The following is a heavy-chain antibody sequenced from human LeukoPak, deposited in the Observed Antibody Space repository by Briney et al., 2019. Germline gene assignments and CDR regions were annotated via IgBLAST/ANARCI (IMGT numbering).Heavy chain of an antibody. J-gene: IGHJ4*02. CDR3: AKVADSSSWYYFDF. CDR2: ISGSGGST. V-gene: IGHV3-23*01. D-gene: IGHD6-13*01. Sequence: TGGSLRLSCAASGFTFSRDWMHWVRQAPGKGLEWVSGISGSGGSTYYADSVKGRFTISRDNSKNTLWLQMNSLRAEDTAVYYCAKVADSSSWYYFDFWGQGTLVTVSS. CDR1: GFTFSRDW.